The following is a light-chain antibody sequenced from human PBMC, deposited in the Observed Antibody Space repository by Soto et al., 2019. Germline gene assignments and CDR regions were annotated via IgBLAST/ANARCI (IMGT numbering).Light chain of an antibody. Sequence: DIVMTQSPLSLPFTPGEPASISCRSSQILLHTNGKKYMDWYLQKPGQSPQLLIYLGSNRASGVPDRFSGSGSGTDFSLKISRVEAEDVGVYYCMQALQTPITFGQGTRLEIK. J-gene: IGKJ5*01. CDR3: MQALQTPIT. CDR2: LGS. CDR1: QILLHTNGKKY. V-gene: IGKV2-28*01.